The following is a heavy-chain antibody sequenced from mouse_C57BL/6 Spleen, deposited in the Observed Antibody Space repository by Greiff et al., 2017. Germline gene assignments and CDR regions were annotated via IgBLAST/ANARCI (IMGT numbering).Heavy chain of an antibody. CDR3: ARSGPQGYYYAMDY. D-gene: IGHD3-1*01. J-gene: IGHJ4*01. CDR1: GYTFTSYW. CDR2: IDPSDSET. V-gene: IGHV1-52*01. Sequence: QVQLQQPGAELVRPGSSVKLSCKASGYTFTSYWMHWVKQRPIQGLEWIGNIDPSDSETHYNQKFKDKATLTVDKSSSTAYMQLSSLTSEDSAVYYCARSGPQGYYYAMDYWGQGTSVTVSS.